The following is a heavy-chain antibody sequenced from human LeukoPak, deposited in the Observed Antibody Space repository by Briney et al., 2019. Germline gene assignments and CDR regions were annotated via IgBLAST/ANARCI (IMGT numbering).Heavy chain of an antibody. V-gene: IGHV4-59*01. Sequence: SETLSLTCTVSGGSINSYYWSWLRQPPGKGLEWIGYIYYSGSTNYNPSLKSRVTISVDTSKNQFSLKLSSVTAADTAVYYYTRGYYYDSSGIDYWGQGTLVTVSS. J-gene: IGHJ4*01. CDR2: IYYSGST. CDR1: GGSINSYY. CDR3: TRGYYYDSSGIDY. D-gene: IGHD3-22*01.